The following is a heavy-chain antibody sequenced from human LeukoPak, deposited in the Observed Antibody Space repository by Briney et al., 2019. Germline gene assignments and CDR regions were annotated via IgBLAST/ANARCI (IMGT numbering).Heavy chain of an antibody. J-gene: IGHJ4*02. D-gene: IGHD6-19*01. CDR1: GGSFSGYY. CDR2: INHSGST. Sequence: PSETLSLTCAVYGGSFSGYYWSWIRQPPGKGLEWIGEINHSGSTNYNPSLKSRVTISVDTSKNQFSLKLSSVTAADTAVYYCATEHSGWYPPTRPFDYWGQGTLVTVSS. V-gene: IGHV4-34*01. CDR3: ATEHSGWYPPTRPFDY.